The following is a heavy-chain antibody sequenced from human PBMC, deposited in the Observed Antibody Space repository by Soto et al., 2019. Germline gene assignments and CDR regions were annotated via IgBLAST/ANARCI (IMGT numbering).Heavy chain of an antibody. CDR2: IIPIFGTV. J-gene: IGHJ2*01. D-gene: IGHD5-12*01. CDR1: GGTFSNYP. CDR3: ARGNHRWLQLWYFDL. Sequence: QVQLVQSGAEVKKPGSSVKVSCKASGGTFSNYPISWVRQAPGQGLEWMGGIIPIFGTVNYAQKFQGGVTITADESTSTAYMALSSLRSEDTAVYYCARGNHRWLQLWYFDLWGRGTLVTVSS. V-gene: IGHV1-69*12.